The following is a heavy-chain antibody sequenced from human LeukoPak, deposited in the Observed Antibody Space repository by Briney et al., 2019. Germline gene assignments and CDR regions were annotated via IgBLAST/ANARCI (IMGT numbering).Heavy chain of an antibody. CDR2: IYYSGST. D-gene: IGHD4-17*01. V-gene: IGHV4-61*01. Sequence: SETLSLTCTVSGGSISSGSYYWSWIRQPPGKGLEWIGYIYYSGSTNYNPSLKSRVTMSVDTSKNQFSLKLSSVTAADTAVYYCARDPYGRIGGIDYWGQGTLVTVSS. J-gene: IGHJ4*02. CDR3: ARDPYGRIGGIDY. CDR1: GGSISSGSYY.